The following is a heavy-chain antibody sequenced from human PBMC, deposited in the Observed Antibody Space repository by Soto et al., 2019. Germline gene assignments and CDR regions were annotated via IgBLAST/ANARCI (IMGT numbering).Heavy chain of an antibody. CDR2: IWYDGSNK. CDR3: ARGLDSDAFDI. CDR1: GFTFSSYG. Sequence: QAQLVESGGGVVQPGRSLRLSCAASGFTFSSYGMHWVRQAPGKGLEWVAVIWYDGSNKYYADSVKGRFTISRDNSKNTLYLQMNSLRAEDTAVYYCARGLDSDAFDIWGQGTMVTVSS. D-gene: IGHD3-16*01. V-gene: IGHV3-33*01. J-gene: IGHJ3*02.